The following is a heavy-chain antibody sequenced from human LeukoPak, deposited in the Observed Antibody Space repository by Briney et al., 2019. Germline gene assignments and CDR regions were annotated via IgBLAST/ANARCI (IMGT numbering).Heavy chain of an antibody. CDR3: AKVVFGSGWYAAHYYYYYMDV. CDR2: ISGSGGST. V-gene: IGHV3-23*01. J-gene: IGHJ6*03. CDR1: GFTFSSYG. Sequence: QTGGSLRLSCAASGFTFSSYGMSWVRQAPGKGLEWVSAISGSGGSTYYADSVKGRFTISRDNSKNTLYLQMNSLRAEDTAVYYCAKVVFGSGWYAAHYYYYYMDVWGKGTTVTVSS. D-gene: IGHD6-19*01.